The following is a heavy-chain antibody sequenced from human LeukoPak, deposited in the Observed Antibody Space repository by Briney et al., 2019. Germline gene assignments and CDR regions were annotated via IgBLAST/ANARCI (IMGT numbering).Heavy chain of an antibody. CDR3: ARDYYDSSGPHSNY. Sequence: PVKVSCKASGYTFTSYGISWVRQAPGQGLEWMGRIIPILGIANYAQKFQGRVTITADKSTSTAYMELSSLRSEDTAVYYCARDYYDSSGPHSNYWGQGTLVTVSS. CDR2: IIPILGIA. D-gene: IGHD3-22*01. V-gene: IGHV1-69*04. CDR1: GYTFTSYG. J-gene: IGHJ4*02.